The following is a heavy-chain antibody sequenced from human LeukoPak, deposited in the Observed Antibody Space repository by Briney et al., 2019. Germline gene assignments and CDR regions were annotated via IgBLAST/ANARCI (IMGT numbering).Heavy chain of an antibody. CDR1: GFTFKSYD. D-gene: IGHD6-6*01. CDR2: IARDSDII. V-gene: IGHV3-48*01. CDR3: ARGSSLDP. J-gene: IGHJ5*02. Sequence: GGSLRLSCAASGFTFKSYDMNWVRQAPGKGLEWVSYIARDSDIIHYADSVKGRFTISRDNAKNSLYLQMNSLSAEDTAVYFCARGSSLDPWGQGTLVTVSS.